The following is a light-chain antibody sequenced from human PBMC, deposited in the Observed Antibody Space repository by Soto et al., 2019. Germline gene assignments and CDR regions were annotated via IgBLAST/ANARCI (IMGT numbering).Light chain of an antibody. CDR2: AAS. J-gene: IGKJ2*01. CDR3: QQFAGSLYT. CDR1: QTVSSSY. V-gene: IGKV3-20*01. Sequence: EIVLTQSPGTLSLLPGERATLSYRASQTVSSSYLAWYQHKPGQAPRLLIYAASSRATGIPDRFSGGGSGTDFTLTISRLEPEDFAVYYCQQFAGSLYTFGQGTKLEIK.